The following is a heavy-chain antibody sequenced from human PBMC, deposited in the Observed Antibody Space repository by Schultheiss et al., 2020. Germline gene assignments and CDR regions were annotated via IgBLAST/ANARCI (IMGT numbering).Heavy chain of an antibody. J-gene: IGHJ3*02. CDR1: GFTFSSYS. CDR3: VRRLRELSSDVSSMRHDAFDI. CDR2: ISSSSSYI. Sequence: GGSLRLSCAASGFTFSSYSMNWVRQAPGKGLEWVSSISSSSSYIYYADSVKGRFTISRDNAKNSLYLQMNSLRAEDTAVYHCVRRLRELSSDVSSMRHDAFDIWGQGTMVTVSS. V-gene: IGHV3-21*04. D-gene: IGHD3-16*02.